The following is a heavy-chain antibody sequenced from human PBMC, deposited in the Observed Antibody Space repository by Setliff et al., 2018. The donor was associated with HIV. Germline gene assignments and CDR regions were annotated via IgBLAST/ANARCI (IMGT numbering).Heavy chain of an antibody. D-gene: IGHD3-3*01. CDR1: GFTFSTYA. J-gene: IGHJ3*01. Sequence: GESLKISCAASGFTFSTYAMSWVRQAPGKGLEWVSAISGGGGTTYYADSVKGRFTISRDNSKNTLYLQLTSLRAEDTAVYYCARGYDFWSGGDPLGDAFDVWGQGTMVTVSS. CDR3: ARGYDFWSGGDPLGDAFDV. V-gene: IGHV3-23*01. CDR2: ISGGGGTT.